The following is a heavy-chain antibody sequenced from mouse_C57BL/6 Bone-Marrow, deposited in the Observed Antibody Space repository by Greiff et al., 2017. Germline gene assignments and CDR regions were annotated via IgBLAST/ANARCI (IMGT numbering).Heavy chain of an antibody. D-gene: IGHD1-1*01. CDR3: ARSGYYGSSWFAY. V-gene: IGHV1-39*01. Sequence: VQLQQSGPELVKPGASVKISCKASGYSFTDYNMNWVKQSNGKSLEWIGVINPNYGTTSYNQKFKGKATLTVDQSSSTAYMQLNSLTSEDAAVDYCARSGYYGSSWFAYWGQGTLVTVSA. CDR1: GYSFTDYN. J-gene: IGHJ3*01. CDR2: INPNYGTT.